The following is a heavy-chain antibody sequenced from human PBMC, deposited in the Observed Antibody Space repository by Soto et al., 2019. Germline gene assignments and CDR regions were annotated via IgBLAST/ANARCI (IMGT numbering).Heavy chain of an antibody. D-gene: IGHD6-19*01. CDR2: ISGSGGNT. CDR3: AKVPGIAVPYFDY. J-gene: IGHJ4*02. Sequence: EVQLLESGGGLVQPGGSLRLSCAASGFTFSSYAMSWVRQAPGKGLEWVSAISGSGGNTYYADSVKGRFTISRDNSKKTGYLQMNSLRAEDTAVYYCAKVPGIAVPYFDYWGQGTLVTVSS. CDR1: GFTFSSYA. V-gene: IGHV3-23*01.